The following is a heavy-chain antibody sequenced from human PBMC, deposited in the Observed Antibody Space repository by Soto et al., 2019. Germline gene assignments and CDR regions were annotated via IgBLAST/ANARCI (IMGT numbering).Heavy chain of an antibody. J-gene: IGHJ6*02. CDR3: AGGDYYHSSGYYFYYYTMDV. D-gene: IGHD3-22*01. CDR1: GGSISSGGYY. Sequence: SETLSLTCTVSGGSISSGGYYWSWIRQHPGKGLEWIGNVYYGGSTYYNPSLKSRVTISVETSKSQFSLKLSSVTAADTAVYYCAGGDYYHSSGYYFYYYTMDVWGQGTTVTVSS. CDR2: VYYGGST. V-gene: IGHV4-39*01.